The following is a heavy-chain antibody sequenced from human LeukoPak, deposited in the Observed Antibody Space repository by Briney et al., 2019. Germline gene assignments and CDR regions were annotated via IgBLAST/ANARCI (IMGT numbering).Heavy chain of an antibody. CDR1: GFTFSNYA. V-gene: IGHV3-7*03. J-gene: IGHJ3*02. D-gene: IGHD3-22*01. CDR2: IKQDGSKK. Sequence: GGSLRLSCATSGFTFSNYAMSWVRQAPGKGLEWVANIKQDGSKKSYVDSVKGRFTISRDNSKNTLYLQMNSLRAEDTAVYYCAKDRDYYDSSGAPDAFDIWGQGTMVTVSS. CDR3: AKDRDYYDSSGAPDAFDI.